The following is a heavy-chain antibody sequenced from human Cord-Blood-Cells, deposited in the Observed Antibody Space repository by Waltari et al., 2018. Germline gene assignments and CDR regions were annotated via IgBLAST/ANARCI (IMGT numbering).Heavy chain of an antibody. V-gene: IGHV1-2*04. CDR1: GYTFTGYI. CDR3: ARVGEFESGSFDY. Sequence: QVQLVQSGAEVKKPGASVKVSCKASGYTFTGYIMPGVRQAPGQGLEWMGWINPNSGGTNYAQKFQGWVTMTRDTSISTAYMELSRLRSDDTAVYYCARVGEFESGSFDYWGQGTLVTVSS. CDR2: INPNSGGT. J-gene: IGHJ4*02. D-gene: IGHD1-26*01.